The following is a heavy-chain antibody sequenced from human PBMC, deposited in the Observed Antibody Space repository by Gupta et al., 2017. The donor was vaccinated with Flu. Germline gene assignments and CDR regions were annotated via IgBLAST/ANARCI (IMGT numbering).Heavy chain of an antibody. Sequence: EVQLVESGGGLVKPGGSLRLSCAASGFTFSSYSMNWVRQAPGKGLEWVSSISSSSSYIYYADSVKGRFTISRDNAKNSLYLQMNSLRAEDTAVYYCARDLGAAAGPYYFDYWGQGTLVTVSS. CDR2: ISSSSSYI. CDR3: ARDLGAAAGPYYFDY. D-gene: IGHD6-13*01. J-gene: IGHJ4*02. V-gene: IGHV3-21*01. CDR1: GFTFSSYS.